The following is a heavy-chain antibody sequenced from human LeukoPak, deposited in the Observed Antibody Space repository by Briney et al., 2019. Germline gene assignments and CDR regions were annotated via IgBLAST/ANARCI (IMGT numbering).Heavy chain of an antibody. CDR2: ISSDGSST. D-gene: IGHD4-23*01. CDR3: TRGRVVTNFDY. V-gene: IGHV3-74*03. J-gene: IGHJ4*02. CDR1: GFTFSSYG. Sequence: GGSLRLSCAASGFTFSSYGMHWVRQAPGKGLVWVSPISSDGSSTTYADSVKGRFTISRDNSKNTLYLQMNSLRAEDTAVCYCTRGRVVTNFDYWGQGTLVTVSS.